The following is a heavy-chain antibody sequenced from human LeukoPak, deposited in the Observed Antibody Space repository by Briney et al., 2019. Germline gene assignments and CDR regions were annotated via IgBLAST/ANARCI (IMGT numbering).Heavy chain of an antibody. CDR3: AREGWSDP. J-gene: IGHJ5*02. CDR1: GYTFTDYH. D-gene: IGHD2-15*01. V-gene: IGHV1-2*02. CDR2: INPNSGGT. Sequence: ASVKVSCKASGYTFTDYHMHWVRQAPGQGPEWMGWINPNSGGTNYAQKSQGRVTMTRDTSITTAYMELSRLRSDDTAVYYCAREGWSDPWGQGTLVTVSS.